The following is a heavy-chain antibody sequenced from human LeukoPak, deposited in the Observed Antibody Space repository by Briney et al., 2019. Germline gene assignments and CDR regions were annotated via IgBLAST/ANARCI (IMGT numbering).Heavy chain of an antibody. Sequence: GASVKVSCKTSGYTFTNFGVSWVRQAPGQGLEWMGWFNHNGNTNHAQNFQGRVTMTTDTSTSTAYMEMRSLRSDDTAVYYCARDPPGNPWFFDYWGQGTLVIVSS. D-gene: IGHD1-1*01. CDR1: GYTFTNFG. CDR2: FNHNGNT. V-gene: IGHV1-18*01. CDR3: ARDPPGNPWFFDY. J-gene: IGHJ4*02.